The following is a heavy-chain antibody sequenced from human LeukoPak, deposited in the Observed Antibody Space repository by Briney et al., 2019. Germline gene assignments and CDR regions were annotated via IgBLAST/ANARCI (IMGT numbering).Heavy chain of an antibody. CDR2: ISGSGTNT. Sequence: GRTLRLSCAASGFTFSSYVMSWVRQAPGKGLEWGSGISGSGTNTYYADYVKGRFTISRDNSKNTLYVQMNSLRAEDTAIYYCAKNRRGCSSASCYGYYFDYWGQGIQVTVSS. V-gene: IGHV3-23*01. D-gene: IGHD2-2*01. CDR3: AKNRRGCSSASCYGYYFDY. J-gene: IGHJ4*02. CDR1: GFTFSSYV.